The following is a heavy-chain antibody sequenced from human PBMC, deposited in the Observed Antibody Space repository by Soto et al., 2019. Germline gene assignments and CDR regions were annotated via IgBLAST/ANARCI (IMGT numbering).Heavy chain of an antibody. CDR3: ARGRGGVQH. J-gene: IGHJ1*01. CDR1: GGSFSGYY. V-gene: IGHV4-34*01. D-gene: IGHD3-10*01. Sequence: QVQLQQRGAGLLKPSATLFLPCAAYGGSFSGYYCSWIRQPPGKGLEWIGELNDSGSTNYNASLKSRVSISIDTSKNQFSLKLSSVTAADTAVYYCARGRGGVQHWGQGTLVTVSS. CDR2: LNDSGST.